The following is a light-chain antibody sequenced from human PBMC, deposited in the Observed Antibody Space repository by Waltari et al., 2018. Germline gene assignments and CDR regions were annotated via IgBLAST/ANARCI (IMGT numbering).Light chain of an antibody. CDR2: AAS. CDR3: LQLYSYPLT. V-gene: IGKV1-9*01. CDR1: QDISSH. Sequence: IQLTQSPSSLSASVAARVPITCRASQDISSHLAWYQQIPGKAPELLIYAASTLQRRVPSRFGGSGSGTDFTLTISSLQPEDFATFYCLQLYSYPLTFGGGTKVEIK. J-gene: IGKJ4*01.